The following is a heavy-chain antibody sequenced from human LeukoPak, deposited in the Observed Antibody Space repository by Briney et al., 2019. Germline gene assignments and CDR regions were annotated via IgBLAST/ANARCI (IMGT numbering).Heavy chain of an antibody. J-gene: IGHJ4*02. Sequence: GGSLRLSCAAPGFTLSTYETNSVRAAPGKGVEWVSDISSGGSTIYYADSVKGRFTISRDNAKNSLYLQMNSLRAEDTAVYCCVRDRWYSRGAFDYGGRGTMVTVPS. CDR2: ISSGGSTI. V-gene: IGHV3-48*03. CDR3: VRDRWYSRGAFDY. CDR1: GFTLSTYE. D-gene: IGHD6-13*01.